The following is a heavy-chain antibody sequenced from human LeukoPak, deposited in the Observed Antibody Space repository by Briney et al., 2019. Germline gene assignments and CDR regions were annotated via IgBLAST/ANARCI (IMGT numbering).Heavy chain of an antibody. CDR1: GGSISSSSYD. CDR3: ATGYSSSSFISGYYGMDV. Sequence: SETLSLTCTVSGGSISSSSYDWGWIRQPPGKGLEWIGSIYYSGSTYYNPSLKSRVTISVDTSKNQFSLKLSSVTAADTAVYYCATGYSSSSFISGYYGMDVWGQGTTVTVSS. J-gene: IGHJ6*02. D-gene: IGHD6-6*01. CDR2: IYYSGST. V-gene: IGHV4-39*07.